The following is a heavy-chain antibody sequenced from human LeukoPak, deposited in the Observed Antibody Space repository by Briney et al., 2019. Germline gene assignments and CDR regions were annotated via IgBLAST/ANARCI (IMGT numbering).Heavy chain of an antibody. J-gene: IGHJ4*02. CDR1: GDSVSSNSAA. D-gene: IGHD2-2*01. Sequence: SQTLSLTCAISGDSVSSNSAAWNWIRQSPSRGLEWLGRTYYRSKWYNDYAVSVKSRITINPDTYKNQSSLQLNSVTPEDTAVYYCARSEGVSSIVVVPAATNFDYWGQGTLVTVSS. V-gene: IGHV6-1*01. CDR3: ARSEGVSSIVVVPAATNFDY. CDR2: TYYRSKWYN.